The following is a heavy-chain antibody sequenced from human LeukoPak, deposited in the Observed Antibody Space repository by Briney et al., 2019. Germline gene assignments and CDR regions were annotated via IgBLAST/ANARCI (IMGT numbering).Heavy chain of an antibody. J-gene: IGHJ4*02. V-gene: IGHV4-34*01. Sequence: SETLSLTCAVYGGSFSDYYWSWIRQPPGKGLEWIGEINHSGSTNYNPSLKSRVTISVDKSKNQFSLKPSSVTAADTAVYYCARDYAAWGQGTLVTVSS. CDR2: INHSGST. D-gene: IGHD3-16*01. CDR1: GGSFSDYY. CDR3: ARDYAA.